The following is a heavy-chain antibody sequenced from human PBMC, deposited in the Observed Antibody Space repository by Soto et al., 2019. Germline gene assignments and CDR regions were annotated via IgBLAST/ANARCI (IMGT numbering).Heavy chain of an antibody. J-gene: IGHJ6*02. CDR1: GYTFTSYD. Sequence: ASVKVSCKASGYTFTSYDINWVRQATGQGLEWMGWMSPNSGNTGYAQKFQGRVTMTRNTSISTAYMELSSLRSEDTAVYYCARAQLERRAGYYYYYGMDVWGQGTTVTVSS. D-gene: IGHD1-1*01. CDR2: MSPNSGNT. V-gene: IGHV1-8*01. CDR3: ARAQLERRAGYYYYYGMDV.